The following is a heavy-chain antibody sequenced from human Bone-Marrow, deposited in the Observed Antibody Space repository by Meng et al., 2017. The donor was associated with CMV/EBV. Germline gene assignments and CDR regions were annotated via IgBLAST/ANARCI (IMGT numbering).Heavy chain of an antibody. J-gene: IGHJ4*02. D-gene: IGHD3-10*01. Sequence: GESLKISCASSGFTFSSYSMNWVRQAPGKGLEWVSSISSSSSYIYYADSVKGRFTISRDNAKNSPYLQMNSLRAEDTAVYYCARDTDYGSGSGYYFDYWGQGTLVTVSS. CDR2: ISSSSSYI. V-gene: IGHV3-21*01. CDR1: GFTFSSYS. CDR3: ARDTDYGSGSGYYFDY.